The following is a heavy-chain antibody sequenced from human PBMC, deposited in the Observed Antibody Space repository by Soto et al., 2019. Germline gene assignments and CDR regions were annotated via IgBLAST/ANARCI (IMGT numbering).Heavy chain of an antibody. Sequence: EVQLVESGGGLVQPGGALRLSCAASGFTFSGYWMHWVRQVPGKGLVWVSHINSDGISTTYADSVKGRFTISRDNAKNTLYLQMNSLRAEDTAVYYCARVGAGVAASPFFGYWGQGTLVTVSS. V-gene: IGHV3-74*01. D-gene: IGHD3-10*01. CDR2: INSDGIST. J-gene: IGHJ4*02. CDR3: ARVGAGVAASPFFGY. CDR1: GFTFSGYW.